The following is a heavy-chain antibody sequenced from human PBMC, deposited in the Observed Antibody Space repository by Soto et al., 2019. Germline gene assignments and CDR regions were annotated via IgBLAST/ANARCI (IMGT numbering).Heavy chain of an antibody. CDR2: INPASGST. CDR1: GYTFTHYY. Sequence: QVQLVQSGAEVKKPGASVKLSCRTSGYTFTHYYIHWVRQAPGQGLEWLAIINPASGSTNYAQDFQGRVNLTMDTSTPTVYMELSGLRAEDTAIFYCARDLAAGDHWGQGTLVTVSS. J-gene: IGHJ4*02. CDR3: ARDLAAGDH. D-gene: IGHD6-13*01. V-gene: IGHV1-46*01.